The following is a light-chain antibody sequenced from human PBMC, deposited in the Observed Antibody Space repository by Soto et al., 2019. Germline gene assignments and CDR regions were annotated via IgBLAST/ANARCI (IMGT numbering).Light chain of an antibody. CDR3: AAWDDSLSGWV. CDR2: RNI. CDR1: SSNIGSNY. Sequence: QSVLTQPPSASGTPGQRDTISCSGSSSNIGSNYVYWYQQLPGTAPKLLIFRNIQRPSGVPDRFSGSKSGTSASLAISGLRSEDEADYYCAAWDDSLSGWVFGGGTKLTVL. V-gene: IGLV1-47*01. J-gene: IGLJ3*02.